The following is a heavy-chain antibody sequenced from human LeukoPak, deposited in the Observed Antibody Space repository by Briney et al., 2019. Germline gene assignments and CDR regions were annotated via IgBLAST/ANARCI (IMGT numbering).Heavy chain of an antibody. CDR1: GGSISSGDYY. CDR2: IYYSGST. Sequence: SETLSLTCTVSGGSISSGDYYWSWIRQPPGKGLEWIGYIYYSGSTYYNPSLKSRVTISVDTSKNQFSLKLSSVTAADTAVYYCARLFPEWGVRGVIDRNYPVLDYWGQGTLVTVSS. J-gene: IGHJ4*02. V-gene: IGHV4-30-4*08. CDR3: ARLFPEWGVRGVIDRNYPVLDY. D-gene: IGHD3-10*01.